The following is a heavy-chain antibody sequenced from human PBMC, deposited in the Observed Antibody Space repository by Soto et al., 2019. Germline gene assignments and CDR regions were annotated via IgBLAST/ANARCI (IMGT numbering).Heavy chain of an antibody. D-gene: IGHD3-10*01. Sequence: SETLSLTCTVSGESISNPHYHWSWLRQTPGKGLEWIGYISYTGSTFYISSLESRVTMSVDTSKNDFSLRLTSVTAADTAVYYCAATLRGVRFAPWGQGTLVTVSA. CDR2: ISYTGST. CDR3: AATLRGVRFAP. J-gene: IGHJ5*02. V-gene: IGHV4-30-4*08. CDR1: GESISNPHYH.